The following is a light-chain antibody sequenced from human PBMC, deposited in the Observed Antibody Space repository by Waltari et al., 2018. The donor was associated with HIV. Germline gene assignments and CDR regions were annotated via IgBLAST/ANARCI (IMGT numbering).Light chain of an antibody. V-gene: IGLV2-8*01. J-gene: IGLJ2*01. CDR3: SSYANKNGFYVV. Sequence: QSALTQPPSASGSPGQSVTISCTGTKPDIGGDNYVSWYQQHPGKAPKLVISEVTKRPSGVPYRFSGSKSGTTASLTVSGLQADDEADYYCSSYANKNGFYVVFGDGTRLTVL. CDR2: EVT. CDR1: KPDIGGDNY.